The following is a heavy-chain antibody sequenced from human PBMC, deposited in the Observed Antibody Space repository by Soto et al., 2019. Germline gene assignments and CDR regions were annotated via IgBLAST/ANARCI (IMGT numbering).Heavy chain of an antibody. J-gene: IGHJ4*02. CDR1: GFAVSSNY. CDR3: ARDVNSYVTPEPFGY. V-gene: IGHV3-53*01. CDR2: IYSGGST. Sequence: GGSLRLSCAASGFAVSSNYMSWVRQAPGKGLEWVSVIYSGGSTYYADSVKGRFTISRDNSKNTLYLQMNSLRAEDTAVYYCARDVNSYVTPEPFGYWGQGSRVTVSS. D-gene: IGHD5-18*01.